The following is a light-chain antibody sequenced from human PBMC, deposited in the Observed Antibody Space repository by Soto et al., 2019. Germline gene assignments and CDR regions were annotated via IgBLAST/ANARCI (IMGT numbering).Light chain of an antibody. J-gene: IGLJ2*01. CDR1: STDIGIYNL. CDR3: CSYAGSNTVV. Sequence: QSALTQPASVSGSPGQSITVSCTGTSTDIGIYNLVSWYRQYPGQAPQVLIYEAFKRPSGISNRFSGSKSGNTASLTISGLQAEDEAYYYCCSYAGSNTVVFGGGTKLTVL. V-gene: IGLV2-23*01. CDR2: EAF.